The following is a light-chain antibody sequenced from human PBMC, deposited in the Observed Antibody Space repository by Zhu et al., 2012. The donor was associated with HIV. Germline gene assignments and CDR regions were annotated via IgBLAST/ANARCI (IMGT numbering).Light chain of an antibody. CDR2: DTS. V-gene: IGKV3-15*01. CDR3: QQYENWPPLA. J-gene: IGKJ4*01. CDR1: ETIKSD. Sequence: MLLTQSPATLSVSPGERATLSCRASETIKSDLAWYQQKPGQAPRLLIYDTSTRATGVPARFSGSGSGTQFTLTITSTQSEDFAVYYCQQYENWPPLAFGGGTTVEIK.